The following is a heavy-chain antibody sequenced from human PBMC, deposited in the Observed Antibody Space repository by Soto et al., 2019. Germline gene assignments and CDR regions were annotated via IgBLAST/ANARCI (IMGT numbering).Heavy chain of an antibody. Sequence: ESGPTLVNPTQTLTLTCTFSGFSLNTRAVGVGWIRQPPGKALEWLALINWNDDERYSPSLKDRLTITEDTSRNHVVLTMTNVDPVDTATYYCAHRHDLGGFDIWGQGTTVTVSS. D-gene: IGHD2-15*01. CDR2: INWNDDE. J-gene: IGHJ3*02. CDR3: AHRHDLGGFDI. CDR1: GFSLNTRAVG. V-gene: IGHV2-5*01.